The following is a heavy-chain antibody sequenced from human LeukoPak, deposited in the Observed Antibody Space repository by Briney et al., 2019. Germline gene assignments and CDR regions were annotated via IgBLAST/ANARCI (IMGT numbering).Heavy chain of an antibody. Sequence: GASVKVSCKASGYTFTFYGITWVRQAPGQGLEWMGWISTYSGNTNYAQKVQGRVTMTTDTSTSTAYMELTNLRSDDTAVYYCARTGTYGSEAYYYGMDVWGQGTTVTVSS. CDR2: ISTYSGNT. J-gene: IGHJ6*02. CDR3: ARTGTYGSEAYYYGMDV. CDR1: GYTFTFYG. D-gene: IGHD3-10*01. V-gene: IGHV1-18*01.